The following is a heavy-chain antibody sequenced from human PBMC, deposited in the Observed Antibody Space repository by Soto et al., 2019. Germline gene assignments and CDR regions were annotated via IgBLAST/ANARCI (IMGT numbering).Heavy chain of an antibody. Sequence: ASVKGSCKASGYTFTSYAVHWVRQAPGQRLEWMGWINAGNGNTKYSQKFQGRVTITRDTSASTAYMELSSLRSEDTAVYYCARGIYCSGGSCYSAYNWFDPWGQGTLVTVSS. D-gene: IGHD2-15*01. V-gene: IGHV1-3*01. J-gene: IGHJ5*02. CDR1: GYTFTSYA. CDR2: INAGNGNT. CDR3: ARGIYCSGGSCYSAYNWFDP.